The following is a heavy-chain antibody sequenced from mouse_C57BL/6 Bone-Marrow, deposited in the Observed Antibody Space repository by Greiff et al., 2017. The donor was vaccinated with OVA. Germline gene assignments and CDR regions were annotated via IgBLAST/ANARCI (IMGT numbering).Heavy chain of an antibody. V-gene: IGHV1-82*01. D-gene: IGHD2-2*01. J-gene: IGHJ3*01. Sequence: QVQLQQSGPELVKPGASVKISCKASGYAFSSSWMNWVKQRPGKGLEWIGRIYPGDGDTNYNGKFKGKATLTADKSSSTAYMQLSSLTSEDSAVYFCARGGGYPWFAYWGQGTLVTVSA. CDR2: IYPGDGDT. CDR1: GYAFSSSW. CDR3: ARGGGYPWFAY.